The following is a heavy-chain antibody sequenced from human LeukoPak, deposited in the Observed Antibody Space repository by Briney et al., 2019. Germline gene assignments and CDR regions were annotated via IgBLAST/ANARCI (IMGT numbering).Heavy chain of an antibody. CDR3: ARPQERNSSGWYANWFDP. CDR1: GGSISSSSYY. CDR2: IYYSGST. D-gene: IGHD6-19*01. Sequence: SETLSLTCTVSGGSISSSSYYWGWIRQPPGKGLEWIGSIYYSGSTYYNPSLKSRVTISVDTSKNQFSLKLSSVTAADTAVYYCARPQERNSSGWYANWFDPWGQGTLVTVSS. J-gene: IGHJ5*02. V-gene: IGHV4-39*01.